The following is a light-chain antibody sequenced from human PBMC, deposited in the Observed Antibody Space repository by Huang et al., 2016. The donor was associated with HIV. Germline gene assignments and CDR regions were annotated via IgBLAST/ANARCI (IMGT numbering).Light chain of an antibody. CDR3: HQYNNWPPTWT. CDR1: QSVSSN. V-gene: IGKV3-15*01. CDR2: DAS. Sequence: EIVMTQSPATLSVSPGERATLSCRASQSVSSNLAWFQQKPGRAPRLLLYDASIRPFAIPARFRVSGSGTEFTLTISGLQSEDFAVYYCHQYNNWPPTWTFGQGTKVEIK. J-gene: IGKJ1*01.